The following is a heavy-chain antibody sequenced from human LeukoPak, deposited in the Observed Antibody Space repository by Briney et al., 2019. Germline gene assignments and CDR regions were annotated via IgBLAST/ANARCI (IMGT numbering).Heavy chain of an antibody. D-gene: IGHD4-11*01. CDR2: IRYDGSNK. J-gene: IGHJ5*02. Sequence: GGSLRLSCAASGFTFSSYGMHWVRQAPGKGLKWVAFIRYDGSNKYYADSVKGRFTISRDNSKNTLYLQMNSLRAEDTAVYYCARDHHDYSNYGALWFDPWGQGTLVTVSS. CDR1: GFTFSSYG. V-gene: IGHV3-30*02. CDR3: ARDHHDYSNYGALWFDP.